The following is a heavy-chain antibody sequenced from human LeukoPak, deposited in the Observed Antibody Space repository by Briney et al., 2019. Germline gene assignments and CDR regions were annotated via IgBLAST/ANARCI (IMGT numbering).Heavy chain of an antibody. Sequence: ASVKVSCKASGGTFSSYAISWVRQAPGQGLEWTGGIIPIFGTANYAQKFQGRVTITAEESTSTAYMELSSLRSEDTAVYYCARGIYYDSSVGGDDAFDIWGQGTMVTVPS. J-gene: IGHJ3*02. CDR1: GGTFSSYA. V-gene: IGHV1-69*13. CDR2: IIPIFGTA. CDR3: ARGIYYDSSVGGDDAFDI. D-gene: IGHD3-22*01.